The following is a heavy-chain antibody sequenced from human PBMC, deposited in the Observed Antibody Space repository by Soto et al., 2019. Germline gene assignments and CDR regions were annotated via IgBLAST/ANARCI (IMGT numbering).Heavy chain of an antibody. J-gene: IGHJ4*02. CDR1: GYTFTTYY. Sequence: QVQLVQSGAEVKKPGASVKVSCKASGYTFTTYYMHWVRQAPGQGLEWMGIINPSDSTSYAQKFQGRVTMTRDTSTSTDYMELSSLRSEDTAVYYCARVYCSGGGCYSIDYWGQGTLVTVSS. CDR3: ARVYCSGGGCYSIDY. V-gene: IGHV1-46*03. D-gene: IGHD2-15*01. CDR2: INPSDST.